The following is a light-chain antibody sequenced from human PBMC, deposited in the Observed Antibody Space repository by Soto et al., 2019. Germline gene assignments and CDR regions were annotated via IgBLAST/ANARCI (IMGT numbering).Light chain of an antibody. CDR3: QQNFSAPVA. CDR2: GAS. J-gene: IGKJ1*01. Sequence: EIVLAQSPGTLSLSPGERATLSCRASQSVTNSFLAWYQQKPGQAPRLLIYGASRRATGIPDRFTGSGSGTDFTLTISRLEPEDFAAYYCQQNFSAPVAFGQGTKVEIK. CDR1: QSVTNSF. V-gene: IGKV3-20*01.